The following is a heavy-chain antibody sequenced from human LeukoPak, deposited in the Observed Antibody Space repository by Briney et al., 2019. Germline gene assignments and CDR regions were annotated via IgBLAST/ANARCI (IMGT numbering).Heavy chain of an antibody. J-gene: IGHJ6*02. D-gene: IGHD2-15*01. CDR1: GFTFSNYG. CDR3: AKGVVAATNAAYYGMDV. V-gene: IGHV3-30*18. CDR2: ISYDESDK. Sequence: PGRSLRLSCAASGFTFSNYGMHWVCQAPGKGLEWVAVISYDESDKYYADSVKGRFTISRDNSKNTLYLQMNSLRPEDTAVYYCAKGVVAATNAAYYGMDVWGQGTTATVSS.